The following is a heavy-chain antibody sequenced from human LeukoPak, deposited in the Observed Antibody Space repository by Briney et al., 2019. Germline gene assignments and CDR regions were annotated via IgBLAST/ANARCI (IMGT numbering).Heavy chain of an antibody. J-gene: IGHJ4*02. Sequence: ASVKVSCKASGYTFTSYDINWVRQATGQGLEWMGWMNPNSGNTGYAQKFQGRVTMTRNTSISTAYMELSSLRSEDTAVYYCARDIIPYYDSSGYYFDYWGQGTLVTVSS. D-gene: IGHD3-22*01. CDR2: MNPNSGNT. CDR1: GYTFTSYD. V-gene: IGHV1-8*01. CDR3: ARDIIPYYDSSGYYFDY.